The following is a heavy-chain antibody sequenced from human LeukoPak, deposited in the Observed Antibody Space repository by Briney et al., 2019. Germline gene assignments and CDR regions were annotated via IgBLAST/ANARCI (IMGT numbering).Heavy chain of an antibody. CDR2: IKQDGSEK. CDR1: GFTFSSYW. J-gene: IGHJ4*02. Sequence: GGSLRLSCAASGFTFSSYWLSWVRQAPGKGLEWVANIKQDGSEKYYVDSVKGRFTISRDNAKNSQYLQMNSLRVEDTALYYCARAQTYGDSRLLLDYWGQGTLVTVSS. D-gene: IGHD4-17*01. CDR3: ARAQTYGDSRLLLDY. V-gene: IGHV3-7*03.